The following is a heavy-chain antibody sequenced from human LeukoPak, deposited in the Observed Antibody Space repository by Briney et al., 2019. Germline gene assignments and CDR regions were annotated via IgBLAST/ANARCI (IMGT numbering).Heavy chain of an antibody. Sequence: PSQTLSLTCTVSGGSISSGSYYWSWIRQPAGKGLEWIGRIYTSGSTNYNPSLKSRVTISVDTSKNQFSLKLSSVTAADTAVYYCARQGLNREYYDFWSGYHNWFDPWGQGTLVTVSS. J-gene: IGHJ5*02. V-gene: IGHV4-61*02. CDR2: IYTSGST. D-gene: IGHD3-3*01. CDR1: GGSISSGSYY. CDR3: ARQGLNREYYDFWSGYHNWFDP.